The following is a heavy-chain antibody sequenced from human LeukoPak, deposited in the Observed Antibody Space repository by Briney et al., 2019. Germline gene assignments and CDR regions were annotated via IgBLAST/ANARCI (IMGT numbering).Heavy chain of an antibody. CDR2: INHSGST. CDR1: GGSFSGYY. V-gene: IGHV4-34*01. J-gene: IGHJ6*03. CDR3: ARVLKYSSSWYLGGVLGYYYYMDV. D-gene: IGHD6-13*01. Sequence: PSETLSLTCAVYGGSFSGYYWSWIRRPPGKGLEWIGEINHSGSTNYNPSLKSRVTISVDTSKNQFSLKLSSVTAADTAVYYCARVLKYSSSWYLGGVLGYYYYMDVWGKGTTVTISS.